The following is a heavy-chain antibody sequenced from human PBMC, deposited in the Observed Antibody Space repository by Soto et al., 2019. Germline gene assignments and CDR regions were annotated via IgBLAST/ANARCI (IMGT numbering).Heavy chain of an antibody. CDR3: AKELGYCSSTSCYRLYYYYYYMDV. Sequence: EVQLLXXGGGLVXPGGXLXLXXAXXGFTXXSYAMSWXXQAXGXXXXXXXXISGSGGSTYYADSVKGRFTISRDNSKNTLYLQXNXXXXXXXXXXXXAKELGYCSSTSCYRLYYYYYYMDVWGKGTTVTVSS. V-gene: IGHV3-23*01. J-gene: IGHJ6*03. CDR1: GFTXXSYA. CDR2: ISGSGGST. D-gene: IGHD2-2*01.